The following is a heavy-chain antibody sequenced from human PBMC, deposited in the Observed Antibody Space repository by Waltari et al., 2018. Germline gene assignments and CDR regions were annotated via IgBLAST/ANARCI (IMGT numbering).Heavy chain of an antibody. V-gene: IGHV3-48*01. CDR1: GFTFSSYS. J-gene: IGHJ6*03. CDR2: ISSSSSTL. CDR3: ARFEDDTVAGYYYYYMDV. Sequence: EVQLVESGGGLVQPGGSLRLSCAASGFTFSSYSMNWVRQATGKGLEWVSYISSSSSTLYAPESVKGRFTTSRDKAKNTLYLQMNTRRAEDTAVYYCARFEDDTVAGYYYYYMDVWGKGTTVTISS. D-gene: IGHD6-19*01.